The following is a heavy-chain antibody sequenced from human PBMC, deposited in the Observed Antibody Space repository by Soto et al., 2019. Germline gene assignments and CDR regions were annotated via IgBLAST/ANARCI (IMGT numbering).Heavy chain of an antibody. J-gene: IGHJ4*02. V-gene: IGHV3-23*01. CDR1: GFTYSSYS. D-gene: IGHD1-26*01. Sequence: EVQLLESGGDLVQPGGSLRLSCAASGFTYSSYSMNWVRQAPGKGLEWVSVIAFDSAVTVYADSVKGRFTISRDNSKNTLYLQMNSPRVEDTAVYYCAKSALVGPTRHFDYWGQGTLVTVSS. CDR2: IAFDSAVT. CDR3: AKSALVGPTRHFDY.